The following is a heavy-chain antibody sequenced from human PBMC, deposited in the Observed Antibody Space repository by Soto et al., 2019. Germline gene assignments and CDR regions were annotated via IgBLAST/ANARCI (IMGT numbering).Heavy chain of an antibody. CDR2: VSSSGST. J-gene: IGHJ3*02. D-gene: IGHD3-22*01. CDR1: GCSISGDH. V-gene: IGHV4-59*01. CDR3: ASGFYDSRGYSEAFDI. Sequence: SETLSLTCTVSGCSISGDHWNWIRQPPGKGLEWIAYVSSSGSTKYNPSLKSRVTISIDTTKNQFSLRLSSVTAADTAVYYCASGFYDSRGYSEAFDIWGQGTKVTVSS.